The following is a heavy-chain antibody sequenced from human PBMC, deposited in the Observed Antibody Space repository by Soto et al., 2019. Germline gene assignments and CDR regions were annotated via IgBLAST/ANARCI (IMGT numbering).Heavy chain of an antibody. CDR2: IYYSGST. Sequence: PSETLSLTCTVSGGSISSSSYYWGWIRQPPGKGLEWIGSIYYSGSTYYNPSLKSRVTISVDTSKNQFSLKLSSVTAADTAVYYCARDNGREQYYDSSGYWYYFDYCGQGTLVTVSS. CDR1: GGSISSSSYY. J-gene: IGHJ4*02. CDR3: ARDNGREQYYDSSGYWYYFDY. D-gene: IGHD3-22*01. V-gene: IGHV4-39*07.